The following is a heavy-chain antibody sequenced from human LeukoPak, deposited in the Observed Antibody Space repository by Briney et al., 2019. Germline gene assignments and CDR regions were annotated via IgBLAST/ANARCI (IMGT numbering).Heavy chain of an antibody. V-gene: IGHV3-7*01. D-gene: IGHD1-1*01. J-gene: IGHJ3*02. CDR1: GCTFNNYC. Sequence: GGSLRLSCAVSGCTFNNYCMSWVRQAPGQGLQWEANIKQDGSEKSYVDSVKGRFTISTDNTKKSLYLQMHSLRAEETAVYYCARGDFSENDEFVDAFDIWGRGTMVIVSS. CDR3: ARGDFSENDEFVDAFDI. CDR2: IKQDGSEK.